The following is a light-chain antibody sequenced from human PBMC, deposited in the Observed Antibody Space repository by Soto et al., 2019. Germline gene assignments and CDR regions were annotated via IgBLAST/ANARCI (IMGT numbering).Light chain of an antibody. Sequence: QSVLTQPASVSGSPGQSIAISCTGTSSDVGAYDFVSWYQQHPDKAPKLLIYEVSNRPSGVSDRFSGFKSVNTSTLTISALQAEDEADYYCSSHTTSNTRVFGTGTKLTVL. CDR1: SSDVGAYDF. CDR3: SSHTTSNTRV. V-gene: IGLV2-14*03. J-gene: IGLJ1*01. CDR2: EVS.